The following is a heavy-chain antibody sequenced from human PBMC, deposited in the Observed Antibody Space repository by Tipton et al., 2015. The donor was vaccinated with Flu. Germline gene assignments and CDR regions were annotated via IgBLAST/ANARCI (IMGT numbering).Heavy chain of an antibody. Sequence: LRLSCTVSGDSMRRDYFWGWIRQAPGKGLEWIGNIHYSGSPHYNPSLKSRVTISVDTSKNQFSLRVSSVTAADTAVYYCARVVGGSSAWYGYWYFDFWGRGALVTVSS. V-gene: IGHV4-38-2*02. CDR1: GDSMRRDYF. J-gene: IGHJ2*01. CDR2: IHYSGSP. CDR3: ARVVGGSSAWYGYWYFDF. D-gene: IGHD6-13*01.